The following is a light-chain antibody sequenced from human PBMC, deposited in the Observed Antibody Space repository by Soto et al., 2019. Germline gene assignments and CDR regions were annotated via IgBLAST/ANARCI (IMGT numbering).Light chain of an antibody. CDR2: ATN. J-gene: IGLJ3*02. CDR1: SGSVSTSYY. CDR3: VLYLRSGLWV. Sequence: QTVVTQEPSFSVSPGRTVTLTCALSSGSVSTSYYPSWYQQTPGQAPRTLIYATNTRASGVPDRFSGSILGNRAALTITGAQADDESDYYCVLYLRSGLWVFGGGTQLTVL. V-gene: IGLV8-61*01.